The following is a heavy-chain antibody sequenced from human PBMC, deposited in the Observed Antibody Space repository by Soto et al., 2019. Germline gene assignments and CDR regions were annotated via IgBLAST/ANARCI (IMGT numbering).Heavy chain of an antibody. V-gene: IGHV4-59*08. Sequence: QVQLQESGPGLVKPSETLSLTCTVSGGSISSYYWSWIRQPPGKGLEWIGSIYNSGRTNYNPPLKSRVTISVDTSKNQFSLKLSSVTAADTAVYYCARRYGYSFDYWGQGTLVTVSS. D-gene: IGHD1-1*01. CDR2: IYNSGRT. J-gene: IGHJ4*02. CDR1: GGSISSYY. CDR3: ARRYGYSFDY.